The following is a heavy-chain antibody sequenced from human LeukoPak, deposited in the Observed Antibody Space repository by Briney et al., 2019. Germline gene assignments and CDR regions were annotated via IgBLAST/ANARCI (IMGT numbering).Heavy chain of an antibody. CDR1: GGSLSSGGYY. CDR3: ARAGNSAYYYYGMDV. Sequence: SETLSLTCTVSGGSLSSGGYYWSWLRQHPGTGLEWLGYIYYSGSTYYNPSLKSRVTISVDTSKNQFSLKLSSVTAADTAVYYCARAGNSAYYYYGMDVWGQGTTVTVSS. D-gene: IGHD4-23*01. V-gene: IGHV4-31*03. J-gene: IGHJ6*02. CDR2: IYYSGST.